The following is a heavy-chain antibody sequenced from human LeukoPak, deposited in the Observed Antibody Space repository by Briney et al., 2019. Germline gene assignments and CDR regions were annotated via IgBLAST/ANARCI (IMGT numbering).Heavy chain of an antibody. CDR3: ARVGYSSSWYEYYYYGMDV. J-gene: IGHJ6*02. Sequence: SETLSLTCTISGGSISSYYWSWIRQPPGKGLEWIGYIYYSGSTNHNPSLKSRVTISVDTSKNQFSLKLSSVTAADTAVYYCARVGYSSSWYEYYYYGMDVWGQGTTVTVSS. D-gene: IGHD6-13*01. V-gene: IGHV4-59*01. CDR1: GGSISSYY. CDR2: IYYSGST.